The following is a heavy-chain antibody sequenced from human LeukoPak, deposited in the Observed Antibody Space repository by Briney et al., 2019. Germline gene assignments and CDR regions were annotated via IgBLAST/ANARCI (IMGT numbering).Heavy chain of an antibody. CDR3: QRMGRIRDGYNRYYFDY. V-gene: IGHV1-2*02. D-gene: IGHD5-24*01. J-gene: IGHJ4*02. Sequence: GASVKVSCKASGYTFTGYYMHWVRQAPGQGLEWMGWINPNSGGTNYAQKFQGRVTMTRDTSISTAYMELSRLRSDDTAVYYCQRMGRIRDGYNRYYFDYWGQGTLVTVSS. CDR1: GYTFTGYY. CDR2: INPNSGGT.